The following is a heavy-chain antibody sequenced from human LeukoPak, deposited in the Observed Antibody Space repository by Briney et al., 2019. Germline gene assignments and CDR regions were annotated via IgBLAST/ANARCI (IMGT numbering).Heavy chain of an antibody. V-gene: IGHV4-30-4*01. CDR1: GGSISSGDYY. CDR2: IYYSGST. D-gene: IGHD3-10*01. CDR3: ARHLWSLGDYGSGSYFGP. Sequence: SQTLSLTCTVSGGSISSGDYYWSWIRQPPGKGLEWIGYIYYSGSTYYNPSLKSRVTISVDTSKNQFSLKLSSVTAADTAVYYCARHLWSLGDYGSGSYFGPWGQGTMVTVSS. J-gene: IGHJ3*01.